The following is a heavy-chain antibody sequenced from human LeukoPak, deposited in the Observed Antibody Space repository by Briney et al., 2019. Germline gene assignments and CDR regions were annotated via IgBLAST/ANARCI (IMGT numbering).Heavy chain of an antibody. CDR2: MYYSGST. CDR3: ARPYYYDSRIDP. Sequence: PSETLSLTCTVSGGSISSGDYYWSWIRQPPGKGLEWIAYMYYSGSTYYNPSLKSRVTMSADTSKNQLSLKRSSVTAADTVVYYCARPYYYDSRIDPWGQGILVTVSS. CDR1: GGSISSGDYY. D-gene: IGHD3-22*01. J-gene: IGHJ5*02. V-gene: IGHV4-30-4*01.